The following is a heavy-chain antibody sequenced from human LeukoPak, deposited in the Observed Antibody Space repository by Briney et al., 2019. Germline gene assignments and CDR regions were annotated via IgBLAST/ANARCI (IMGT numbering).Heavy chain of an antibody. CDR1: GFTFSYYA. D-gene: IGHD6-19*01. CDR3: ARAVEWLVPFDY. CDR2: IWYDGSNK. V-gene: IGHV3-33*01. J-gene: IGHJ4*02. Sequence: GGSLRLSCATSGFTFSYYAMHWVRQAPGKGLEWVAVIWYDGSNKYYADSVKGRFTISRDNSKNTLYLQMNSLRAEDTAVYYCARAVEWLVPFDYWGQGTLVTVSS.